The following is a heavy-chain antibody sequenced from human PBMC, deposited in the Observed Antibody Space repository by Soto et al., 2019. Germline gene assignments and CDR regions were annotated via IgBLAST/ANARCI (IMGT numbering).Heavy chain of an antibody. CDR3: ARAAAVGEDGNFDY. V-gene: IGHV1-2*04. CDR2: INPNSGGT. D-gene: IGHD3-10*01. Sequence: ASVKVSCKASGYTFTGYYMHWVRQAPGQGLEWMGWINPNSGGTNYAQKFQGWVTMTRDTSISTAYMELSRLRSDDTAVYYCARAAAVGEDGNFDYWGQGTLVTVSS. J-gene: IGHJ4*02. CDR1: GYTFTGYY.